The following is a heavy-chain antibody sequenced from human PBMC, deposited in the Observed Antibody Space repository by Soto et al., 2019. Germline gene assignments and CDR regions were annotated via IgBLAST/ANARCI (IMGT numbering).Heavy chain of an antibody. CDR1: GFTFSSYA. Sequence: GGSLRLSCAASGFTFSSYAMSWVRQAPGKGLEWVSAISGSGGSTYYADSVKGRFTISRDNSKNTLYLQMNSLRAEDTAVYYCAKEDGYCSSTSCRGSGYWGQGTLVTVSS. CDR3: AKEDGYCSSTSCRGSGY. V-gene: IGHV3-23*01. D-gene: IGHD2-2*03. J-gene: IGHJ4*02. CDR2: ISGSGGST.